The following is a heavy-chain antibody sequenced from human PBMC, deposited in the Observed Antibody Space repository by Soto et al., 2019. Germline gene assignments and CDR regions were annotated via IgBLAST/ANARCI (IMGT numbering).Heavy chain of an antibody. D-gene: IGHD3-16*01. CDR1: GFTVSNNH. J-gene: IGHJ4*02. Sequence: VQLVESGGGLIQPGGSLRLSCAASGFTVSNNHMNWVRQAAGKGLELVSFVHGGGSTSYADSVKGRFTISRDNSKNTLYLQMDSLRAEDTAISYCAGRLPTAASLDYWGRGTLVTVSS. CDR2: VHGGGST. CDR3: AGRLPTAASLDY. V-gene: IGHV3-53*01.